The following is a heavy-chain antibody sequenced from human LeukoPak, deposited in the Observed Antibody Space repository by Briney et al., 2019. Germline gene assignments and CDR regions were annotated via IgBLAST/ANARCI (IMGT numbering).Heavy chain of an antibody. Sequence: SETLSLTCTVSGYSISSGYYWGWIRQPPGKGLEWIGYIYYSGSTNYNPSLKSRGTISVDTSKNQFSLKLSSVTAADTAVYYCASGPDVWELRRYYYYYYMDVWGKGTTVTVSS. CDR3: ASGPDVWELRRYYYYYYMDV. CDR2: IYYSGST. CDR1: GYSISSGYY. V-gene: IGHV4-61*01. D-gene: IGHD1-26*01. J-gene: IGHJ6*03.